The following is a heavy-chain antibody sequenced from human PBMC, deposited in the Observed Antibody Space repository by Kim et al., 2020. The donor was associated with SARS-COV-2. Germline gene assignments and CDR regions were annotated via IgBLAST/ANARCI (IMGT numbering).Heavy chain of an antibody. Sequence: NYNPSLKSRVTISVDTSKNQFSLKLSSVTAADMAVYYCARRGTYGIYFDYWGQGTLVTVSS. J-gene: IGHJ4*02. V-gene: IGHV4-59*08. D-gene: IGHD3-16*01. CDR3: ARRGTYGIYFDY.